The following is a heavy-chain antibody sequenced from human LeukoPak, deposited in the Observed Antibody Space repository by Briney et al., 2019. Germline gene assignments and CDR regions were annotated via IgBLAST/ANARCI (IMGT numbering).Heavy chain of an antibody. D-gene: IGHD3-22*01. CDR2: ISAYNGNT. J-gene: IGHJ4*02. CDR3: ARERITMISNYFDY. V-gene: IGHV1-18*01. CDR1: GYTFTSYG. Sequence: ASVKVSCTASGYTFTSYGISWVRQAPGQGLEWMGWISAYNGNTIYAQKLQGRVTMTTDTSTSTAYMELRSLRSDDTAVYYCARERITMISNYFDYWGQGTLVTVSS.